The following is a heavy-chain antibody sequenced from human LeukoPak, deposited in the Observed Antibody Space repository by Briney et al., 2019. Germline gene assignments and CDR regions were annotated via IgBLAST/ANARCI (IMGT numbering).Heavy chain of an antibody. J-gene: IGHJ6*02. CDR1: GVSISSHY. CDR2: IYYSGST. CDR3: ARHASSSQYYYYYGMDV. Sequence: SETLSLTCTVSGVSISSHYWSWIRQPPGKGLEWIGYIYYSGSTNYNPSLKSRVTISVDTSKNQFSLKLSSVTAADTAVYYCARHASSSQYYYYYGMDVWGQGTTVTVSS. D-gene: IGHD6-13*01. V-gene: IGHV4-59*08.